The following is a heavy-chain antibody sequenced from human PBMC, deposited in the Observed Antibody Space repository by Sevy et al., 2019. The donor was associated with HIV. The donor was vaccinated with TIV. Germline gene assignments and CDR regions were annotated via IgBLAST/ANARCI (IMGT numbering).Heavy chain of an antibody. J-gene: IGHJ5*02. Sequence: GGSLRLSCAASGFTFDDYAMHWVRQAPGKGLEWVSGISWNSGSIGYADSVKGRFTFSRDNAKNSLYLQMNSLRAEDTALYYCAKAYDSSGYYVNWFDPWGQGTLVTVSS. CDR1: GFTFDDYA. V-gene: IGHV3-9*01. CDR2: ISWNSGSI. CDR3: AKAYDSSGYYVNWFDP. D-gene: IGHD3-22*01.